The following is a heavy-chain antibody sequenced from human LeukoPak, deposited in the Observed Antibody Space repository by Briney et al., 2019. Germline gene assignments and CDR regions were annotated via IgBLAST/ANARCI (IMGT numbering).Heavy chain of an antibody. CDR2: ISSSSSYI. CDR3: ATDGGFLEWLSHY. J-gene: IGHJ4*02. CDR1: GFTFSSYS. V-gene: IGHV3-21*01. Sequence: GGSLRLXXXASGFTFSSYSMNWVRQAPGKGLEWVSSISSSSSYIYYADSVKGRFTISRDNAKNSLYLQMNSLRAEDTAVYYCATDGGFLEWLSHYWGQGTLVTVSS. D-gene: IGHD3-3*01.